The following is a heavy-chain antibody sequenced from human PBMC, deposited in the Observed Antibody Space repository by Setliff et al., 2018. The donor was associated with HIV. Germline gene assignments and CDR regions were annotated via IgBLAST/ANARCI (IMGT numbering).Heavy chain of an antibody. Sequence: PGGSLRLSCSASGFTFNTYGMSWVRQAPGKGLEWVSVISGSGSGTFYADSVKGRFTISRDNSKNTLYLQMNRPRVDDTAVYYCAKDGISGGSYPPYYFDYWGHGTLVTVSS. CDR3: AKDGISGGSYPPYYFDY. CDR2: ISGSGSGT. CDR1: GFTFNTYG. J-gene: IGHJ4*01. V-gene: IGHV3-23*01. D-gene: IGHD2-15*01.